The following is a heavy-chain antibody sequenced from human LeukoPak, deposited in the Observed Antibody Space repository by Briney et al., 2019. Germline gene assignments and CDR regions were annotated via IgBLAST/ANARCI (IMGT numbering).Heavy chain of an antibody. CDR1: GDSVSSNSAA. V-gene: IGHV6-1*01. J-gene: IGHJ5*02. CDR3: ARVTAMGKNNWFDP. Sequence: SQTLSLTCAISGDSVSSNSAAWNWIRQSPSRGLEWLGRTYYRSKWYNDYAVSVKSRITINPDTSKNQFSLQLNSVTPEDTAVHYCARVTAMGKNNWFDPWGQGTLVTVSS. D-gene: IGHD5-18*01. CDR2: TYYRSKWYN.